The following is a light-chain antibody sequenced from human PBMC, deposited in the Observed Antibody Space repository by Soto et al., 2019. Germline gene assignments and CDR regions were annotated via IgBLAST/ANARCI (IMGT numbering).Light chain of an antibody. V-gene: IGKV1-5*03. J-gene: IGKJ1*01. CDR1: QNINNF. Sequence: DIQLTQSPSTLSASVGDRVTITCRASQNINNFLAWYQQKPGKAPKLLIYTTSTLEHGVPSRFSGRGSGTDFTLTISSLQPGDLATYFCQQYYSDWTFGLGTKVEI. CDR2: TTS. CDR3: QQYYSDWT.